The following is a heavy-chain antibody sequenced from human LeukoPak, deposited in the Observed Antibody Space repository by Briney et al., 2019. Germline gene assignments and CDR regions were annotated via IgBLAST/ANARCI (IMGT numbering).Heavy chain of an antibody. V-gene: IGHV3-21*06. CDR1: GFTFSSYS. CDR2: ISSSSTYL. CDR3: ARDLTTVTTAVFAY. D-gene: IGHD4-11*01. Sequence: PGESLRLSXASSGFTFSSYSMNWVREASGKGLEWGSSISSSSTYLYYADSVKGRFTISRDKAKNSLYLQMNSLRAEDTAVYYCARDLTTVTTAVFAYWGQGTLVTVSS. J-gene: IGHJ4*02.